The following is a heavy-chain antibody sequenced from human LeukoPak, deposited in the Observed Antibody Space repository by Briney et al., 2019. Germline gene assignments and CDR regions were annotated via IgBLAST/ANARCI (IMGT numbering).Heavy chain of an antibody. D-gene: IGHD2-21*01. V-gene: IGHV3-30*02. CDR2: IRYDGSNK. Sequence: GGSLRLSXAASGFTFSSYGMHWVRQAPGKGLEWVAFIRYDGSNKYYADSVKGRFTISRDNSKNTLYLQMNSLRAEDTAVYYCAKGYCGGGDCFNWFDPWGQGTLVTVSS. J-gene: IGHJ5*02. CDR1: GFTFSSYG. CDR3: AKGYCGGGDCFNWFDP.